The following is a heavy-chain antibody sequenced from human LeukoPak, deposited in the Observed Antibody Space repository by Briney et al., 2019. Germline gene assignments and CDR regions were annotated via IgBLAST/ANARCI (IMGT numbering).Heavy chain of an antibody. D-gene: IGHD3-22*01. V-gene: IGHV4-34*01. Sequence: PSETLSLTCAVYGGSFSGYYRSWIRQPPGKGLEWIGEINHSGSTNYNPSLKSRVTISVDTSKNQFSLKLSSVTAADTAVYYCARGGIEDYYDSSGYYAAVDYWGQGTLVTVSS. CDR2: INHSGST. J-gene: IGHJ4*02. CDR3: ARGGIEDYYDSSGYYAAVDY. CDR1: GGSFSGYY.